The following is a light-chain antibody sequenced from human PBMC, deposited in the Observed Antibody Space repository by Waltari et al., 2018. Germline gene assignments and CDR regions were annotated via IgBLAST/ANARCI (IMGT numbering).Light chain of an antibody. CDR1: QSVSSSY. CDR2: GAS. J-gene: IGKJ4*01. Sequence: EIVLTQSPGTLSLSPGERATLSCRASQSVSSSYLAWYQQKPGQAPRLLIYGASSRATGILDRFSGSGSGTDFTLTISRLEPEDFAVYYCQQYGSSSDTFGGGTKVEIK. CDR3: QQYGSSSDT. V-gene: IGKV3-20*01.